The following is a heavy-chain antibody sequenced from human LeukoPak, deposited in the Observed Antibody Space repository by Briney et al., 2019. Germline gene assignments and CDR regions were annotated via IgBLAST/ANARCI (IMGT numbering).Heavy chain of an antibody. CDR2: ISGSGGST. CDR1: GFTFSSYA. CDR3: AAYSTFWSGYYLDY. J-gene: IGHJ4*02. Sequence: GGSLRLSCAASGFTFSSYAMSWVRQAPGKGLEWVSAISGSGGSTYYADSVKGRFTISRDNSKNTLYLQMNSLRAEDTAVYYCAAYSTFWSGYYLDYWGQGTLVTVSS. V-gene: IGHV3-23*01. D-gene: IGHD3-3*01.